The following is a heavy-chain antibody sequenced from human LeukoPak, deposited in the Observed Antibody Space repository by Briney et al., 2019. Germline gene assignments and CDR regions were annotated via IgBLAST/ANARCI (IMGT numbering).Heavy chain of an antibody. CDR1: GGSISSYY. Sequence: SETLSLTCTVSGGSISSYYWSWFRQPPGKGLEWIGYIYSSGSTNYNPSLKSRLTISVDASKNQFSLKLTSVTAADTAVYYCARAYYYGSGSYGLDYWGQGTLVTVSS. V-gene: IGHV4-59*01. D-gene: IGHD3-10*01. CDR2: IYSSGST. CDR3: ARAYYYGSGSYGLDY. J-gene: IGHJ4*02.